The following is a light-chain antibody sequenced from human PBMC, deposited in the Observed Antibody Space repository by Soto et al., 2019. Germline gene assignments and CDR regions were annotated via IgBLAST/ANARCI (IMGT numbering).Light chain of an antibody. CDR3: SSYTSSNSYV. CDR2: DVS. Sequence: QAVVTQPASVSGSPGQSIAISCTGSSSDVGGYKYVSWYQQHPGKAPKLMIYDVSNRPSGVSDRFSGSKSGNTASLTISGLQSEDEADYYCSSYTSSNSYVFGTGTQLTVL. CDR1: SSDVGGYKY. J-gene: IGLJ1*01. V-gene: IGLV2-14*03.